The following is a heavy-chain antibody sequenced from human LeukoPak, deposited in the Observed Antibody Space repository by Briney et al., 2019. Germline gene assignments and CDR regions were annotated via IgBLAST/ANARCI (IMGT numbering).Heavy chain of an antibody. D-gene: IGHD2-2*02. CDR3: AREEGGLVPAAILDC. V-gene: IGHV3-11*01. CDR1: GFTFPDYY. J-gene: IGHJ4*02. Sequence: GGSLRLSCEASGFTFPDYYMSWIRQAPGKGLEWISYISYDSSTKYHAESVKGRFTISRDNAKNSLYLQMNSLRAEDTAVNYCAREEGGLVPAAILDCWGQGTLVIVSS. CDR2: ISYDSSTK.